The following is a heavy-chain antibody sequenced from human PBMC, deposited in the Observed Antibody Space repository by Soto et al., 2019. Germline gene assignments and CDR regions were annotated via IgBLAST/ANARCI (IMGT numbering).Heavy chain of an antibody. CDR2: ISWNSDSI. CDR1: GFTFDDYA. Sequence: GGSLRLSCAASGFTFDDYAMHWVRQAPGKGLEWVSGISWNSDSIGYVDPVKGRFTVSRDNAKNSLYLQMNSLRVEDTAVYYCARVYYDYIWGSYPLVYWGQGTLVTVSS. V-gene: IGHV3-9*01. J-gene: IGHJ4*02. D-gene: IGHD3-16*02. CDR3: ARVYYDYIWGSYPLVY.